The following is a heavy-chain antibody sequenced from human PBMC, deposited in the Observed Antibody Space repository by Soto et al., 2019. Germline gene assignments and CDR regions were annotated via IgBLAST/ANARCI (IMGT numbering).Heavy chain of an antibody. Sequence: QVQLQESGPGLVKPSGTLSLTCAVSGGSISSSNWWSWVRQPPGKGLEWIGEIYHSGSTNYNPSLRSRVTIPVDKSKTPFSLKLSSVTAADTAVYYCARDGDYGDPSDYWGQGTLVTVSS. CDR2: IYHSGST. V-gene: IGHV4-4*02. CDR1: GGSISSSNW. CDR3: ARDGDYGDPSDY. D-gene: IGHD4-17*01. J-gene: IGHJ4*02.